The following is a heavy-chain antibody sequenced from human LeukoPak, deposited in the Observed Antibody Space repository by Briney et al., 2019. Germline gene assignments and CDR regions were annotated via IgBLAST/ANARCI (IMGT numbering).Heavy chain of an antibody. V-gene: IGHV3-7*03. J-gene: IGHJ5*02. D-gene: IGHD3-3*01. CDR3: ARESLPYYDFWSGYRGGWFDP. Sequence: GGSLRLSXAASGFTFSSYWMSWVRQAPGKGLEWVANIKQDGSEKYYVDSVKGRFTISRDNAKNSLYLQMNSLRAEDTAVYYCARESLPYYDFWSGYRGGWFDPWGQGTLVTVSS. CDR1: GFTFSSYW. CDR2: IKQDGSEK.